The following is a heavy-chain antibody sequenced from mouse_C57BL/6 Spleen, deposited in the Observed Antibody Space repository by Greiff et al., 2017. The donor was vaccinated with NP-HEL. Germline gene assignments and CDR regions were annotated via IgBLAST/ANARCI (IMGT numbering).Heavy chain of an antibody. Sequence: QVQLKQPGAELVRPGSSVKLSCKASGYTFTSYWMDWVKQRPGQGLEWIGNIYPSDSETHYNQKFKDKATLTVDKSSSTAYMQLSSLTSEDSAVYYCARPMVTGAMDYWGQGTSVTVSS. CDR3: ARPMVTGAMDY. CDR2: IYPSDSET. V-gene: IGHV1-61*01. D-gene: IGHD2-2*01. CDR1: GYTFTSYW. J-gene: IGHJ4*01.